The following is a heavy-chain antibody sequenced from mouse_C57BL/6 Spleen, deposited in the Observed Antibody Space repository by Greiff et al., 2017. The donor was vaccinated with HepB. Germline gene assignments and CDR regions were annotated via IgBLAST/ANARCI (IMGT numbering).Heavy chain of an antibody. CDR3: ARCRVPPYSYCDY. J-gene: IGHJ2*01. CDR1: GYTFTSYW. D-gene: IGHD2-10*01. V-gene: IGHV1-50*01. CDR2: IDPSDSYT. Sequence: VQLQQSGAELVKPGASVKLSCKASGYTFTSYWMQWVKQRPGQGLEWIGEIDPSDSYTNYNQKFKGKATLTVDTSSSTAYMQLSILPSEDSAVYYCARCRVPPYSYCDYWGQGTTLTVSS.